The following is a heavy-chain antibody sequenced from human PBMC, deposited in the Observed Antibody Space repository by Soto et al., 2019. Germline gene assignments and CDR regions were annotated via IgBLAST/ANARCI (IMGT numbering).Heavy chain of an antibody. CDR1: GYTFTSYG. D-gene: IGHD4-17*01. Sequence: VXSVKVSCKASGYTFTSYGISWVRQAPGQGLEWMGWISAYNGNTNYAQKLQGRVTMTTDTSTSTAYMELRSLRSDDTAVYYCARDGDYGDSGYGYFDYWGQGTLVTVSS. CDR3: ARDGDYGDSGYGYFDY. J-gene: IGHJ4*02. CDR2: ISAYNGNT. V-gene: IGHV1-18*01.